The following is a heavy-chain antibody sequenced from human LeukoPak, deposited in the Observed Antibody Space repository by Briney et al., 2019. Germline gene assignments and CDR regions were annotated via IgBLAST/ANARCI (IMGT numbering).Heavy chain of an antibody. D-gene: IGHD2-21*02. CDR3: ARDRMVTLYYFEY. Sequence: GGSLRLSCAASGFTFSTYAMHWVRQAPGKGLEWVAVISYDGSNKYYADSVKGRFTISRDNSKNTLYLQMNSLRVEDTAAYYCARDRMVTLYYFEYWGQGTLVTVSS. V-gene: IGHV3-30-3*01. CDR2: ISYDGSNK. CDR1: GFTFSTYA. J-gene: IGHJ4*02.